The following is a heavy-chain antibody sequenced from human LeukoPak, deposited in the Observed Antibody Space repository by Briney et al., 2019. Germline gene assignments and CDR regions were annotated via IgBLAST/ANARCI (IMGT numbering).Heavy chain of an antibody. V-gene: IGHV1-2*02. J-gene: IGHJ5*02. CDR3: ARGTVTILREVARWFDP. Sequence: ASVKVSCKASGYTFAGYYMHWVRQAPGQGLEWMGWINPNSGGTNYAQKFQGRVTMTRDTSISTAYMELSRLRSDDTAVYYCARGTVTILREVARWFDPWGQGTLVTVSS. D-gene: IGHD4-11*01. CDR1: GYTFAGYY. CDR2: INPNSGGT.